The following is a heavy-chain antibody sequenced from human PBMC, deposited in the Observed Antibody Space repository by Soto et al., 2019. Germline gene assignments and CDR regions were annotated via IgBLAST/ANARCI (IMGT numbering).Heavy chain of an antibody. Sequence: QVQLVESGGALVKPGGSLRLSCAASGFTFSDFYMSWIRQAPGKGLEWVSYIHSSGDTMYYADSVKGRFTISRDNAKNSLYLQRNSLRAEDTAVYYCARDRGYGGDYFDYWGQGTLVTVSS. CDR3: ARDRGYGGDYFDY. V-gene: IGHV3-11*01. D-gene: IGHD3-10*01. CDR2: IHSSGDTM. CDR1: GFTFSDFY. J-gene: IGHJ4*02.